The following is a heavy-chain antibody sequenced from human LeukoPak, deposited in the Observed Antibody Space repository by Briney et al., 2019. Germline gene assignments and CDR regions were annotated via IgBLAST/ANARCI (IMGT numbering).Heavy chain of an antibody. J-gene: IGHJ4*02. CDR2: IYYSGST. D-gene: IGHD3-22*01. Sequence: SETLSLTCTVPGGSISSYYWSWIRQPPGKGLEWIGYIYYSGSTNYNPSLKSRVTISVDTSKNQFSLKLSSVTAADTAVYYCASNYYDSSGNYWGQGTLVTVSS. CDR3: ASNYYDSSGNY. V-gene: IGHV4-59*01. CDR1: GGSISSYY.